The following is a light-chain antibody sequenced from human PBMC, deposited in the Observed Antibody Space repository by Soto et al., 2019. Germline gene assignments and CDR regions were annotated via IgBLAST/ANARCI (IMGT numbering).Light chain of an antibody. CDR1: QSVSNN. J-gene: IGKJ5*01. V-gene: IGKV3-11*01. CDR3: QQRSNWPIT. Sequence: EIVMTQSPATLSVSPGERATLSCRASQSVSNNLAWYQQKPGRAPRLLIYAASIRATGIPARFSVSGSGTDFTLTISSLEPEDFALYYCQQRSNWPITFGQGTRLEIK. CDR2: AAS.